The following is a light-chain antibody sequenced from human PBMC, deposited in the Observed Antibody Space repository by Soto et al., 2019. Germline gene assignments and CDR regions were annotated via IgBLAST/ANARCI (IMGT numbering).Light chain of an antibody. Sequence: QSVLTQPASVSGSPGQSITISCTGTSSDVGSYKYVSWYQQYPGKAPKLMIYEGSKRPSGVSNRFSGSKSGNTASLTITGLQAEDEADYYCCSYAGSSTPSVFGSGTKVTVL. J-gene: IGLJ1*01. CDR1: SSDVGSYKY. CDR2: EGS. V-gene: IGLV2-23*01. CDR3: CSYAGSSTPSV.